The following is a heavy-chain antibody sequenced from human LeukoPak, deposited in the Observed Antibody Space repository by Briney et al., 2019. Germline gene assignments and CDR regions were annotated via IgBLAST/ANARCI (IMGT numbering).Heavy chain of an antibody. CDR1: GFTVSSNY. J-gene: IGHJ3*02. CDR2: IYSGGST. V-gene: IGHV3-53*01. CDR3: AREEAMVGDAFDI. D-gene: IGHD5-18*01. Sequence: GGSLRLPCAASGFTVSSNYMSWVRQAPGKGLEWVSVIYSGGSTYYADSVKGRFTISRDNSKNTLYLQMNSLRAEDTAVYYCAREEAMVGDAFDIWGQGTMVTVSS.